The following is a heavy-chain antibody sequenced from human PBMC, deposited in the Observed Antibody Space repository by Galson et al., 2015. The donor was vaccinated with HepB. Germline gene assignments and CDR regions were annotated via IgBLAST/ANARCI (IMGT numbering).Heavy chain of an antibody. CDR3: VKDDYYDSSGYYYGPFDY. CDR1: GFTFSSYA. Sequence: SLRLSCAASGFTFSSYAMHWVRQAPGKGLEYVSAISSNGGSTYYADSVKGRFTISRDNSKNTLYLQMSSLRAEDTAVYYCVKDDYYDSSGYYYGPFDYWGQGTLVTVSS. J-gene: IGHJ4*02. V-gene: IGHV3-64D*06. D-gene: IGHD3-22*01. CDR2: ISSNGGST.